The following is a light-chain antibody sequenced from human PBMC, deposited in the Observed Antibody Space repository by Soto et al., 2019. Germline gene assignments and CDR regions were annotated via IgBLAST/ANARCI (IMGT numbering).Light chain of an antibody. CDR2: SNN. J-gene: IGLJ1*01. CDR3: ATWDDSPTGYV. Sequence: QSVLTQPPSTSGTPGQRVTISCSGSSSNIGSNTVNWYQHLPGTAPKLVIYSNNQRPSGVPERFSGSKSGTSASLAISGLQSEDEADYYCATWDDSPTGYVFGTGTKVTV. V-gene: IGLV1-44*01. CDR1: SSNIGSNT.